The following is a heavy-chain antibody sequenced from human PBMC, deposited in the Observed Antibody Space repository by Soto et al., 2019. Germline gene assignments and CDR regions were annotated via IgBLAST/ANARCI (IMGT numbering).Heavy chain of an antibody. J-gene: IGHJ4*02. CDR1: GYTFTSYG. V-gene: IGHV1-18*01. D-gene: IGHD1-1*01. CDR3: ARGRYGDY. CDR2: ISAHNGNT. Sequence: QVRLVQSGAEVKKPGASVKVSCKGSGYTFTSYGITWVRQAPGQGLEWMGWISAHNGNTNYAQKRQGRVTVTSNTSTSTAYMELRSLRSDDTAVYYCARGRYGDYWGQGALVTVSS.